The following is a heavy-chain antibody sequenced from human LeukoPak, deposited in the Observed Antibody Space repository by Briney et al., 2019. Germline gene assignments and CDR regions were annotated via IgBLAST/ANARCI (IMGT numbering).Heavy chain of an antibody. J-gene: IGHJ4*02. V-gene: IGHV3-30-3*01. CDR2: VSYDGGTQ. Sequence: GGSLRLSCEASGFRFSSHAMHWVRQAPGKGLEWVAVVSYDGGTQYYADSVKGRFTISRDNSKNTLYLQMNSLRAEDMAVYYCAKVAIVVVVVGGYFDYWGQGTLVTVSS. CDR3: AKVAIVVVVVGGYFDY. D-gene: IGHD2-15*01. CDR1: GFRFSSHA.